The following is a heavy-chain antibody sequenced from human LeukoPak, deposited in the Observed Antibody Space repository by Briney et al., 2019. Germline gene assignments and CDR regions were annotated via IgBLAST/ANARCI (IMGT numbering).Heavy chain of an antibody. D-gene: IGHD3-16*01. CDR3: ARAPSFVAYVLDY. CDR1: GYIFTNYG. V-gene: IGHV1-18*01. CDR2: ISVYNGDT. J-gene: IGHJ4*02. Sequence: GSVRVSCTASGYIFTNYGMSWVRQAPGQGLEWMGWISVYNGDTNYAWTLQARVTLTTDTSTNTAYLELSSLRADDTAFYFCARAPSFVAYVLDYWGQGTLVTVSS.